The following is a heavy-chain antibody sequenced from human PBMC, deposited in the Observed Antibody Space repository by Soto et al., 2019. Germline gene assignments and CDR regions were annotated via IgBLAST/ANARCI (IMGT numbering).Heavy chain of an antibody. V-gene: IGHV3-53*01. CDR2: IYRDGRT. J-gene: IGHJ4*02. CDR1: GFTVSNNY. Sequence: GGSLRLSCAASGFTVSNNYMSWVRQAPGKGLEWVSVIYRDGRTYYADSVKGRFTISRDNSKNTLYLQMNSLRAEDTAVYYCAREGLSLGLLWGQGTLVTVSS. D-gene: IGHD1-26*01. CDR3: AREGLSLGLL.